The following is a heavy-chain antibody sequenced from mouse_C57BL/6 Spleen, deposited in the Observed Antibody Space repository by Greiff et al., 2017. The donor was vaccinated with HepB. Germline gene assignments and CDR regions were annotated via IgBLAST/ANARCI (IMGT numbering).Heavy chain of an antibody. CDR1: GYSITSDY. J-gene: IGHJ1*03. CDR2: ISYSGST. V-gene: IGHV3-8*01. D-gene: IGHD2-4*01. Sequence: DVKLQESGPGLAKPSQPLSLTCSVPGYSITSDYWNWIRKFPGNKLEYMGYISYSGSTYYNPSLKSRISITRDTSKNQYYLQLNSVTTEDTATYYCARSEDYDDGSYWYFDVWGTGTTVTVSS. CDR3: ARSEDYDDGSYWYFDV.